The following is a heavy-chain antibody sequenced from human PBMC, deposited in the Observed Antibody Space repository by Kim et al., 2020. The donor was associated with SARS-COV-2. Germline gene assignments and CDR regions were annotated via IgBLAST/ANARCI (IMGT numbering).Heavy chain of an antibody. Sequence: SETLSLTCTVSGDSVSSGVYYWGWIRHLPGKGLEWLGQIYYSGRTYYNPSLKSRLFIAVDTSKNQFSLSLTSVTAADTAIYYCARVFVDSGYDRVNWFDPWGQGSLVTVSS. D-gene: IGHD5-12*01. CDR2: IYYSGRT. J-gene: IGHJ5*02. CDR1: GDSVSSGVYY. CDR3: ARVFVDSGYDRVNWFDP. V-gene: IGHV4-31*03.